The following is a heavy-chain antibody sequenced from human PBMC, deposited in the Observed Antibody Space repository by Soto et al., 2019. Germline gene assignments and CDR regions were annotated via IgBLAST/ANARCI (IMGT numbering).Heavy chain of an antibody. CDR1: GYTFTSYG. CDR2: ISAYNGNT. Sequence: QVQLVQSGAEVKKPGASVKVSCKASGYTFTSYGISWVRQAPGQGLEWMGWISAYNGNTNYAQKLQGRVTMTTDTSTSTAYMELRSLRSEDTAVYYCAKNGYSSSWYGVIYYYYYGMDVWGQGTTVTVSS. CDR3: AKNGYSSSWYGVIYYYYYGMDV. D-gene: IGHD6-13*01. V-gene: IGHV1-18*04. J-gene: IGHJ6*02.